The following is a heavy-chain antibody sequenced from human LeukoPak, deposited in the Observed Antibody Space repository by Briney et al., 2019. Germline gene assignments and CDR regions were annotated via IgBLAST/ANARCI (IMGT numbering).Heavy chain of an antibody. J-gene: IGHJ4*02. Sequence: GGSLRLSCTASGFTFGSYGMNWVRQAPGKGLEWVSGISGSGDSTYYADSVKGRFTISRDNSKNTLYLQMNSLRAEDTAVYYCASRPPPVQLGPFDYWGQGTLVTVSS. CDR1: GFTFGSYG. CDR2: ISGSGDST. CDR3: ASRPPPVQLGPFDY. V-gene: IGHV3-23*01. D-gene: IGHD1-1*01.